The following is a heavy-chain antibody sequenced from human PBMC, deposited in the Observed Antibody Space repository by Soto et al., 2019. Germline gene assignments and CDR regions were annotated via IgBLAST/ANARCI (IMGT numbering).Heavy chain of an antibody. V-gene: IGHV3-30*18. CDR2: ISYDGSNK. D-gene: IGHD3-22*01. J-gene: IGHJ4*02. CDR3: AKDHSILVVKYSFHY. CDR1: GFTFSTYG. Sequence: GGSLRLSCAASGFTFSTYGMHWVRQAPGKGLEWVAVISYDGSNKYYADSVKGRFTISRDNFKNTLYLQMNSLRADDTAVYYCAKDHSILVVKYSFHYSGPATLLTLSS.